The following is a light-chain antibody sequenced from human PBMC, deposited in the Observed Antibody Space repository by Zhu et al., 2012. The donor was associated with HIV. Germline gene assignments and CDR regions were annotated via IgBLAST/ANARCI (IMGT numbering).Light chain of an antibody. J-gene: IGKJ4*01. V-gene: IGKV3-11*01. CDR1: QSVTYF. Sequence: DIELTQSPGTLSLSPGESATLSCRASQSVTYFLAWYQQKPGQAPRLLIYDASKRATGIPARFSGSGSGTDFTLTISSLEPEDFALYYCQQRINWPLTFGGGTKVEIK. CDR2: DAS. CDR3: QQRINWPLT.